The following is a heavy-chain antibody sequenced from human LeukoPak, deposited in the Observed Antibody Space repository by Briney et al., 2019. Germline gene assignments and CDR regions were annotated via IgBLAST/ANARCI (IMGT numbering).Heavy chain of an antibody. J-gene: IGHJ4*02. Sequence: ASVKVSCKASGYTFSGYYMHWVRQAPGQGLEWMGWINPNSGGTNYAQKFQGRVTMTRDTSISTAYMELSRLRSDDTAVYYCARDGSTVVTPFDYWGQGTLVTVSS. CDR3: ARDGSTVVTPFDY. CDR2: INPNSGGT. D-gene: IGHD4-23*01. V-gene: IGHV1-2*02. CDR1: GYTFSGYY.